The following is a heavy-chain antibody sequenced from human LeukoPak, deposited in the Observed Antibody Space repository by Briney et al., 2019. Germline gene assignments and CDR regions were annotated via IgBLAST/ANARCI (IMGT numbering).Heavy chain of an antibody. Sequence: GGSLRLSCAACGFTFDDYAMHWVRQAPGKGLEWVAGISWNSGSIDYADSVKGRFTISRDNAMNSLDLQMHSLSPEDTALYYCAKGPRNHYFYYMDVWGKGTTVIVSS. J-gene: IGHJ6*03. CDR2: ISWNSGSI. V-gene: IGHV3-9*01. CDR1: GFTFDDYA. CDR3: AKGPRNHYFYYMDV.